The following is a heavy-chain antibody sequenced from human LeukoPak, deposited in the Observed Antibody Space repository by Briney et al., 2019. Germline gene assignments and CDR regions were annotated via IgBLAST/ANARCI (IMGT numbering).Heavy chain of an antibody. J-gene: IGHJ6*03. CDR1: GFTFDDYA. V-gene: IGHV3-9*01. CDR3: ARDHGSMVRGVIGRSSDYSYYYYMDV. D-gene: IGHD3-10*01. Sequence: PGRSLRLSCAASGFTFDDYAMHWVRQAPGKGLEWVSGISWNSGSIGYADSVKGRFTISRDNAKNSLYLQMNSLRAEDTAVYYCARDHGSMVRGVIGRSSDYSYYYYMDVWGKGTTVTVSS. CDR2: ISWNSGSI.